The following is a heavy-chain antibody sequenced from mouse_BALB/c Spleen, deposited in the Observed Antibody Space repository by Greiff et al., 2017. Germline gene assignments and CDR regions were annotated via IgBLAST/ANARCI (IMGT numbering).Heavy chain of an antibody. CDR2: INPSNGRT. Sequence: VQLQQPGAELVKPGASVKLSCKASGYTFTSYWMHWVKQRPGQGLEWIGEINPSNGRTNYNEKFKSKATLTVDKSSSTAYMQLSSLTSEDSAVYYCARDGRWYFDVGGAGTTVTVSS. V-gene: IGHV1S81*02. CDR3: ARDGRWYFDV. J-gene: IGHJ1*01. CDR1: GYTFTSYW. D-gene: IGHD2-3*01.